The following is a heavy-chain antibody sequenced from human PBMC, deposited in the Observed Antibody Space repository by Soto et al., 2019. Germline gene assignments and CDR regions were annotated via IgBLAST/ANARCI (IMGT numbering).Heavy chain of an antibody. D-gene: IGHD1-1*01. CDR2: ISGSGGSI. V-gene: IGHV3-23*01. CDR3: VKGYWKGDV. Sequence: GGSLRLSCAASGFTFSTYAMNWVRQAPGNGLEWVSAISGSGGSIHYADSVKGRFTISRDNSKNTLYLQMNGLRDEDTAVYHCVKGYWKGDVWGQGTTVTVSS. CDR1: GFTFSTYA. J-gene: IGHJ6*02.